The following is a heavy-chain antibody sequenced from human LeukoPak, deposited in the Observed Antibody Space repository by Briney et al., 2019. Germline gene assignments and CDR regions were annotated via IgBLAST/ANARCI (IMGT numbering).Heavy chain of an antibody. CDR1: DFSFNRYL. J-gene: IGHJ4*02. D-gene: IGHD2-2*01. CDR3: ARDRVCSSTSCYEDY. V-gene: IGHV3-48*01. CDR2: ISSSSSTI. Sequence: GGSLRLSCVVSDFSFNRYLMHWVRQAPGKGLEWVSYISSSSSTIYYADSVKGRFTITRDNAKNSLYLQMNSLRAEDTAVYYCARDRVCSSTSCYEDYWGQGTLVTVSS.